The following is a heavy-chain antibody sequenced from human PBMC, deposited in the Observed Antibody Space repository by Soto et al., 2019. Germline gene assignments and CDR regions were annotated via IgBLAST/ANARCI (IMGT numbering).Heavy chain of an antibody. Sequence: QVQLVESGGGLVKPGGSLRLSCAASGFTFSDYYMSWIRQAPGKGLEWVSYIASSGSNIYYADSVKGRFTISRDNAKNXLYQQMNSLRAEDTAVYYCARERYGVTSSWQAVQHWGQGTLVTVSS. CDR1: GFTFSDYY. CDR3: ARERYGVTSSWQAVQH. CDR2: IASSGSNI. J-gene: IGHJ1*01. V-gene: IGHV3-11*01. D-gene: IGHD6-13*01.